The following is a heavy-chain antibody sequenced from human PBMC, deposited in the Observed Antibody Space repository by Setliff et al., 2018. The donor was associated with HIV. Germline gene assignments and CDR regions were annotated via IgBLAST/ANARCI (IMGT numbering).Heavy chain of an antibody. CDR1: GVSITSYY. V-gene: IGHV4-59*01. J-gene: IGHJ6*02. D-gene: IGHD3-22*01. CDR2: TYYGGSTDYS. CDR3: ARDFRYDTSGSLTGYGLDV. Sequence: KTSETLSLTCTVSGVSITSYYWSWVRQVPGKGLEWIGNTYYGGSTDYSKYNPSVKSRATISVDIYRKQLSLNLRSVTAADTAVYYCARDFRYDTSGSLTGYGLDVWGQGTTVTV.